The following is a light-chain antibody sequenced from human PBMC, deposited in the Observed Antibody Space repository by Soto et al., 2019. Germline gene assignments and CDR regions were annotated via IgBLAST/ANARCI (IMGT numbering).Light chain of an antibody. Sequence: QSALTQPASVSGSPGQSITISCTGTSSDVGNYNYVSWFQQHPGKAPKVIIYDVSNRPSGISDRFSGSKSGNTASLTISGLHAEDEADYYCNSYTSISTWVFGGGTQLTVL. CDR3: NSYTSISTWV. J-gene: IGLJ3*02. V-gene: IGLV2-14*03. CDR1: SSDVGNYNY. CDR2: DVS.